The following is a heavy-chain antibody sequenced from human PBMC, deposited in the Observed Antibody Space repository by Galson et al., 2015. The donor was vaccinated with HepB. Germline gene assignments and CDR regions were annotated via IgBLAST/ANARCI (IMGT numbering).Heavy chain of an antibody. CDR3: ASSTWGYCSSTSCYTPPQDFDI. V-gene: IGHV1-69*13. CDR1: GGTSSSYA. Sequence: SVKGSCKASGGTSSSYAISWVRQPPGHGLEWMGGIIPIFGTANYAQKFQGRVTITADESTSTAYMELSSLRSEDTAVYYCASSTWGYCSSTSCYTPPQDFDIWSQGTMGTVSS. D-gene: IGHD2-2*02. J-gene: IGHJ3*02. CDR2: IIPIFGTA.